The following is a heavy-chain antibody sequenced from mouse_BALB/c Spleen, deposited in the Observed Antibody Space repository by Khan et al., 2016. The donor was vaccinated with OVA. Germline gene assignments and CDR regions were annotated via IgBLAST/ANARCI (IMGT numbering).Heavy chain of an antibody. CDR3: ARDRNYGNYCAMDY. J-gene: IGHJ4*01. CDR1: GFSLTTYG. D-gene: IGHD2-1*01. CDR2: IWAGGST. V-gene: IGHV2-9*02. Sequence: QVQLKESGPGLVAPSQSLSITCTVSGFSLTTYGVHWVRQPPGKGLEWLGVIWAGGSTNFNSALMSRLSISKDNSKSQVFLKMNSLQTVDTAMYYSARDRNYGNYCAMDYWGQGTSVTVSS.